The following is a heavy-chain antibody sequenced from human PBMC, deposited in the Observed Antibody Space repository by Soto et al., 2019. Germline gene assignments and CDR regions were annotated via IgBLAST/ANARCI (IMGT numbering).Heavy chain of an antibody. J-gene: IGHJ6*02. V-gene: IGHV1-18*04. Sequence: ASVKVSCKASGYTFTSYGISWVRQAPGQGLEWMGWISAYNGNTNYAQKLQGRVTMTTDTSTSTAYMELRSLRSDDTAVYCCASGVAWSGYYSTYYYGMDVWGQGTTVTVSS. CDR1: GYTFTSYG. D-gene: IGHD3-3*01. CDR3: ASGVAWSGYYSTYYYGMDV. CDR2: ISAYNGNT.